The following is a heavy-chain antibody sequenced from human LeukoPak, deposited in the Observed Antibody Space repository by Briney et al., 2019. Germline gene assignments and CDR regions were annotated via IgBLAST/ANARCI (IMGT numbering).Heavy chain of an antibody. V-gene: IGHV4-34*01. J-gene: IGHJ5*02. CDR3: ARESSRFFFDP. Sequence: SETLSLTCAVYGGSFSGYYWSWIRQPPGKGLEWIGEINHSGSTNYNPSLKSRVTISVDTSKNQFSLKLSSVTAADTAVYYCARESSRFFFDPWGQGTLVTVSS. D-gene: IGHD3-10*01. CDR1: GGSFSGYY. CDR2: INHSGST.